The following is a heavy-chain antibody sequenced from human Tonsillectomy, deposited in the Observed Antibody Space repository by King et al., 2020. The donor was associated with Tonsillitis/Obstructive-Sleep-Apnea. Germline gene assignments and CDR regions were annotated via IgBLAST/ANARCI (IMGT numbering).Heavy chain of an antibody. Sequence: VQLVESGGGVVQPGRSLRLSCAASGFTFSSYGMHWVRQAPGKGLEWVAVISYDGSNKYYADSVKGRFTISRDNSKNTLYLQMNSLRAEDTAVYYCAKGFQSGFYWLYLFDYWGQGALVTVSS. D-gene: IGHD3-9*01. CDR2: ISYDGSNK. V-gene: IGHV3-30*18. J-gene: IGHJ4*02. CDR1: GFTFSSYG. CDR3: AKGFQSGFYWLYLFDY.